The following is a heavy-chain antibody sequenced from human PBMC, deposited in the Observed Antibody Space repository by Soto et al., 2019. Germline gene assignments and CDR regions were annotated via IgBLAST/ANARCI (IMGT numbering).Heavy chain of an antibody. J-gene: IGHJ5*02. CDR1: GFTFSSSD. D-gene: IGHD1-1*01. Sequence: QLLESGGGLAQPGGSLTLSCAASGFTFSSSDMNWVRQAPGKGLEWVSIISETGGRTYYADSVKVRFTISRYNARSVLYLQMNSLRADDTALYYCAKSLNINWKNWFDLWGQGTLVTVSS. CDR2: ISETGGRT. V-gene: IGHV3-23*01. CDR3: AKSLNINWKNWFDL.